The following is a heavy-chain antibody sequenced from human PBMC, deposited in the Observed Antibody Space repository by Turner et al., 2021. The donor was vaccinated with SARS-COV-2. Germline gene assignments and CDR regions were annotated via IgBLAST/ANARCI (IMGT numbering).Heavy chain of an antibody. Sequence: QVQLQQWGAGLLKPSAPLSLTCAVYGGSFSGYFWSWIRQPPGNGLEWIGEINHSASTNYNPSLKSRVTISVDTSKNQFSLKLSAVTAADTAVYYCARGQGWLQPPFGYWGQGTLVTVSS. CDR1: GGSFSGYF. V-gene: IGHV4-34*01. CDR3: ARGQGWLQPPFGY. J-gene: IGHJ4*02. D-gene: IGHD3-3*01. CDR2: INHSAST.